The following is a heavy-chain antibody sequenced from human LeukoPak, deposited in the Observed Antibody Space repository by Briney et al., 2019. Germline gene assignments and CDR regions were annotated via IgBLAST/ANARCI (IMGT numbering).Heavy chain of an antibody. D-gene: IGHD4-17*01. J-gene: IGHJ4*02. CDR2: ISTSSSSI. CDR3: ARDSGSAPTDYIFYGDSRGDFGY. CDR1: GFTFNTYT. V-gene: IGHV3-21*01. Sequence: TGGSLRLSCAASGFTFNTYTMNWVRQAPGKGLEWVSSISTSSSSISYADSLKGRFTISRDNAKNSLYLQMNSLRAEDTAVYYCARDSGSAPTDYIFYGDSRGDFGYWGQGTLVTVSS.